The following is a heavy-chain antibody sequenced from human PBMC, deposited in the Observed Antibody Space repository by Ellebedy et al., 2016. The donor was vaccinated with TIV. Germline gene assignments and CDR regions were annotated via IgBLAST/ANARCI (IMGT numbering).Heavy chain of an antibody. J-gene: IGHJ5*02. CDR2: IYLDGSVQ. D-gene: IGHD4-17*01. V-gene: IGHV3-7*01. CDR3: ARRGSYGDYAVQVNSWFDR. CDR1: GSSFRSYW. Sequence: PGGSLRLSCAASGSSFRSYWLSWVRQAPGQGLEGVATIYLDGSVQYYLDSVTGRFTISRDNAITSLFLQMNSLRAGDTAVYYCARRGSYGDYAVQVNSWFDRWGRGTLVTVSS.